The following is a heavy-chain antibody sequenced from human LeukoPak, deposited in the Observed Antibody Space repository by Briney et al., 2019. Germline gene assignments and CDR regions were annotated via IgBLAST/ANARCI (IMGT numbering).Heavy chain of an antibody. V-gene: IGHV4-34*01. CDR1: GGSFSGYY. D-gene: IGHD4-17*01. CDR2: INHSGST. Sequence: PSETLSLTCAVYGGSFSGYYWSWIRQPPGKGLEWIGEINHSGSTNYNPSLKSRVTISVDTSKNQFSLKLSSVTAADTAVYYCARGLRDYGIDYYYMDVWGKGTTVTVSS. CDR3: ARGLRDYGIDYYYMDV. J-gene: IGHJ6*03.